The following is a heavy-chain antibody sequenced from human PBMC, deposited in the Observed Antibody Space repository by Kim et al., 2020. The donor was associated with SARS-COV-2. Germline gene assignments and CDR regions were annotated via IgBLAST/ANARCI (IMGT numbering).Heavy chain of an antibody. CDR2: IYYSGST. D-gene: IGHD1-26*01. V-gene: IGHV4-59*01. CDR3: ARYSGSYYGYFQH. Sequence: SETLSLTCTVSGGSISSYYWSWIRQPPGKGLEWIGYIYYSGSTNYNPSLKSRVTISVDTSKNQFSLKLSSVTAADTAVYYCARYSGSYYGYFQHWGQGTLVTVSS. J-gene: IGHJ1*01. CDR1: GGSISSYY.